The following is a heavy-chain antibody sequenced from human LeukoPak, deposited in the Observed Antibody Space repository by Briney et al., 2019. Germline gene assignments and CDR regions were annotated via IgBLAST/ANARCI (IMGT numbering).Heavy chain of an antibody. D-gene: IGHD4-17*01. CDR3: ARARVGQYGDYGDWYFDL. V-gene: IGHV3-74*01. Sequence: GGSLRLSCAASGFTFSSYWMHWVRQAPGQGLVWVSRINSDASSTSYADSVKGRFTISRDNAKNTLYLQMNSLRAEDTAVYYCARARVGQYGDYGDWYFDLWGRGTLVTVSS. CDR2: INSDASST. CDR1: GFTFSSYW. J-gene: IGHJ2*01.